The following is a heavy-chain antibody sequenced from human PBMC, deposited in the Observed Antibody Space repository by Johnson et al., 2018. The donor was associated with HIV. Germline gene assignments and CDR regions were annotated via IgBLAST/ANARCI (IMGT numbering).Heavy chain of an antibody. Sequence: QVQLVESGGGVVQPGRSLRLSCAASGFTFSSYAMHWVRQAPGKGLEWVAVISYDGSNKYYADSVKGRFTISRDNSKNTLYLQMNSLRAEDTAVYYCARDNGYYYDSSGSRNAFDIWGQGTMVIVSS. CDR2: ISYDGSNK. CDR3: ARDNGYYYDSSGSRNAFDI. V-gene: IGHV3-30-3*01. D-gene: IGHD3-22*01. CDR1: GFTFSSYA. J-gene: IGHJ3*02.